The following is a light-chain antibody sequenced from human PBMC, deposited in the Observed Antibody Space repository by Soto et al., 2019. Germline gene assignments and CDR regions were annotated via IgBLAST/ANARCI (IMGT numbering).Light chain of an antibody. Sequence: QSVLPQPASVSGSPGKSITISCTGPSSDVGGYNSVSCYQHHPGKAPQLIIYDVSNRHSGVSYRLSGSKPGNTASLTISGLQAEDESDYYCISYTSSSLYVFGTGTKVTVL. CDR2: DVS. CDR1: SSDVGGYNS. CDR3: ISYTSSSLYV. V-gene: IGLV2-14*01. J-gene: IGLJ1*01.